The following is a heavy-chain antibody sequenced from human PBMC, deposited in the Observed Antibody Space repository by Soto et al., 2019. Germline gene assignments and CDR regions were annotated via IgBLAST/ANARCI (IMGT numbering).Heavy chain of an antibody. D-gene: IGHD6-19*01. V-gene: IGHV3-23*01. CDR1: GFSFSSYA. CDR2: ISGGGDAT. J-gene: IGHJ4*02. Sequence: LRLSCAASGFSFSSYAMRWVRQAPGKAPEWVSAISGGGDATYYADSVKGRFTISRDNSQNTVFLQMSSLRVDDTAVYYCAKNSRVAVAGTVDYWGQGTLVTVSS. CDR3: AKNSRVAVAGTVDY.